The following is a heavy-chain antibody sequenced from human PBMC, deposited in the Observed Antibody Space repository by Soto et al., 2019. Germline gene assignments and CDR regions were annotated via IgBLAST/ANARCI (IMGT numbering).Heavy chain of an antibody. CDR2: ISSSSSTI. Sequence: GGSLRLSCAASGFTFSSYSMNWVRQAPGKGLEWVSYISSSSSTIYYADSVKGRFTISRDNAKNSLYLQMNSLRAEDTAVYYCASLRDYDFWSGSFGDYWGQGTLVTVSS. D-gene: IGHD3-3*01. CDR1: GFTFSSYS. V-gene: IGHV3-48*01. CDR3: ASLRDYDFWSGSFGDY. J-gene: IGHJ4*02.